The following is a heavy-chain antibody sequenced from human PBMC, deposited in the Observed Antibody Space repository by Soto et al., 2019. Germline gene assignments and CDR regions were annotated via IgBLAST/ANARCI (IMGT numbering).Heavy chain of an antibody. Sequence: PSETLSLTCTVSGGAISSYYWSWIRQPPGKGLEWIGYIYYSGSTHYNPSLKSRVTMSVVVSGSQFSLKLSSVTAVDTAVYYCARGPDDILTGYYPDYWGQGTLVTVS. V-gene: IGHV4-59*12. J-gene: IGHJ4*02. CDR2: IYYSGST. D-gene: IGHD3-9*01. CDR1: GGAISSYY. CDR3: ARGPDDILTGYYPDY.